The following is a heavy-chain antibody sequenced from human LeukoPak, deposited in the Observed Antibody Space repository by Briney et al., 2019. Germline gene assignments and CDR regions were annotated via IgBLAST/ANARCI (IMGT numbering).Heavy chain of an antibody. J-gene: IGHJ4*02. CDR3: ARGARRYCSSTSCSTPWGY. D-gene: IGHD2-2*01. CDR1: GFTFSSYA. V-gene: IGHV3-30-3*01. Sequence: GRSLRLSCAASGFTFSSYAMHWVRRAPGKGLEWVAVISYDGSNKYYADSVKGRFTISRDNSKNTLYLQMNSLRAEDTAVYYCARGARRYCSSTSCSTPWGYWGQGTLVTVSS. CDR2: ISYDGSNK.